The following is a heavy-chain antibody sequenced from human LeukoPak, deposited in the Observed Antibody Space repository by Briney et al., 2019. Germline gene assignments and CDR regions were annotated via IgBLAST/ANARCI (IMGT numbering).Heavy chain of an antibody. CDR1: GXTXTSXX. D-gene: IGHD3-10*01. Sequence: KXSXXXXGXTXTSXXISWVRQAPGQGLEWMGWISAYNGNTNYAQKLQGRVTMTTDTSTSTAYMELRSLRSDDTAVYYCAREITMVRGVIIWYGMDVWGQGTTVTVSS. V-gene: IGHV1-18*01. CDR3: AREITMVRGVIIWYGMDV. CDR2: ISAYNGNT. J-gene: IGHJ6*02.